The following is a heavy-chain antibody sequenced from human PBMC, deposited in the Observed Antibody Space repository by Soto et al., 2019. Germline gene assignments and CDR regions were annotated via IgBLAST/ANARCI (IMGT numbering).Heavy chain of an antibody. J-gene: IGHJ6*03. Sequence: GGSLRLSCAASGFTFSGSAMHWVRQASGKGLEWVGRIRSKANSYATAYAASVKGRFTISRDDSKNTAYLQMNSLKTEDTAVYYCTRQEEAVAGNLYYYYYMDVWGKGTTVTVSS. CDR3: TRQEEAVAGNLYYYYYMDV. CDR2: IRSKANSYAT. V-gene: IGHV3-73*01. D-gene: IGHD6-19*01. CDR1: GFTFSGSA.